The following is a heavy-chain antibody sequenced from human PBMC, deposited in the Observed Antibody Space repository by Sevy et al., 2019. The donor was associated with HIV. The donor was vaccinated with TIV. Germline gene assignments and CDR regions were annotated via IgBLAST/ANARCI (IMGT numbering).Heavy chain of an antibody. CDR2: IWNDGNDK. D-gene: IGHD5-18*01. CDR1: GFSFSNYA. CDR3: ATEYNKGYDY. J-gene: IGHJ4*02. Sequence: GGSLRLSCVASGFSFSNYAMHWVRQAPGKGLEWVAVIWNDGNDKSYADSVKGRFTISRDNAKNTLYLQMNSLRAEDTAIYYCATEYNKGYDYWGQGTMVTVSS. V-gene: IGHV3-33*01.